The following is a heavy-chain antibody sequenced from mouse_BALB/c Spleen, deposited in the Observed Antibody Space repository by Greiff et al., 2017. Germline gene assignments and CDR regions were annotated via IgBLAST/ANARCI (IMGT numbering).Heavy chain of an antibody. CDR3: ARDRGPYYRSPFAY. Sequence: EVQRVESGGGLVQPGGSLKLSCAASGFTFSSYGMSWVRQTPDKRLELVATINSNGGSTYYPDSVKGRFTISRDNAKNTLYLQMSSLKSEDTAMYYCARDRGPYYRSPFAYWGQGTLVTVSA. CDR2: INSNGGST. D-gene: IGHD2-12*01. J-gene: IGHJ3*01. CDR1: GFTFSSYG. V-gene: IGHV5-6-3*01.